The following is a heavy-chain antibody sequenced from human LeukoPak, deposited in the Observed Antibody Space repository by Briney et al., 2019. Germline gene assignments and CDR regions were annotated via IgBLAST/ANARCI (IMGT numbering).Heavy chain of an antibody. CDR1: GDSIIGYW. CDR2: TSHSGST. Sequence: SETLSLTCTVSGDSIIGYWWSWIRQPPGKGLEWIGYTSHSGSTNYSPSLKSRVAISVDTSKNQFSLNLRSVTAADTAVFYCVRHLRGYSYLIADEWGQGTLVTVS. J-gene: IGHJ4*02. V-gene: IGHV4-59*08. D-gene: IGHD5-18*01. CDR3: VRHLRGYSYLIADE.